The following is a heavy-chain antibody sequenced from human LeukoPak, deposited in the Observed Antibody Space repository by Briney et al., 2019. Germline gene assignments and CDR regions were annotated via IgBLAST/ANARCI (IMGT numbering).Heavy chain of an antibody. CDR3: ASGLPYSIGWFGYFDY. CDR2: INPIFGTA. D-gene: IGHD6-19*01. CDR1: GGTFIRYV. V-gene: IGHV1-69*06. J-gene: IGHJ4*02. Sequence: SVTVSCMASGGTFIRYVISWVRQPPGQGLAWMGGINPIFGTANYAQKFQGRVTITAHKSTSTAYMDLSSLRSEYTAVSCCASGLPYSIGWFGYFDYWGQGTLVTVSS.